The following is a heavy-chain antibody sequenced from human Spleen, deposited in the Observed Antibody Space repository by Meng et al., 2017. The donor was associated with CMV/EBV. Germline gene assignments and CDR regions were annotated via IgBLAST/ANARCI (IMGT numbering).Heavy chain of an antibody. D-gene: IGHD2-2*02. J-gene: IGHJ5*02. CDR1: EFDYNSHG. Sequence: LSLTCAASEFDYNSHGMHWVRQAPGKGLEWVAFIRSAGSNRYYADSVKGRFTISRDNSKNTLYLQMNSLRAEDTAVYYCAKVIYLRSMAPWGQGTLVTVSS. V-gene: IGHV3-30*02. CDR3: AKVIYLRSMAP. CDR2: IRSAGSNR.